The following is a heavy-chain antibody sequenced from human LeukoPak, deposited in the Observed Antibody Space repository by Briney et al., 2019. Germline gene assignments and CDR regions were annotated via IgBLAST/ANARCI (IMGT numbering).Heavy chain of an antibody. CDR3: VKGRSSNVMAAGNY. D-gene: IGHD6-13*01. J-gene: IGHJ4*02. V-gene: IGHV3-9*01. Sequence: GGSLALSCVASGFTFDDYAMHWVRQAPGEGLEWVSGINSNGSAKSYADSVKGRFIVSRDNAEKSLYLQLNSLRDEDTAFYYCVKGRSSNVMAAGNYWGQGTLVIVSS. CDR2: INSNGSAK. CDR1: GFTFDDYA.